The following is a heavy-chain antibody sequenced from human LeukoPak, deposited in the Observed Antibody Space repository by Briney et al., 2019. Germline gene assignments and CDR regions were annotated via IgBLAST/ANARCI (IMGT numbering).Heavy chain of an antibody. Sequence: ASVKVSCKASGGTFSSYAISWVRQASGQGLEWMGWMNPNSGNTGYTQKFQGRVTMTRSTSINTAYMELSSLRSEDTAVYYCARGASRSFDYWGQGTLVAVSS. CDR2: MNPNSGNT. J-gene: IGHJ4*02. CDR3: ARGASRSFDY. V-gene: IGHV1-8*02. CDR1: GGTFSSYA.